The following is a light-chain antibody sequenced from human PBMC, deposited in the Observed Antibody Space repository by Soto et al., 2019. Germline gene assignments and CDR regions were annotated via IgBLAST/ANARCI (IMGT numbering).Light chain of an antibody. Sequence: DIKMTQSPSTLSASVGDRVTITCLASQTISSWLAWYQQKPGKAPKLLIYKASTLKSGVPSRFSGSGSGTEFTLTISSLQPDDFATYYCQHYNSYSEAFGQGTKVDNK. J-gene: IGKJ1*01. CDR2: KAS. CDR1: QTISSW. V-gene: IGKV1-5*03. CDR3: QHYNSYSEA.